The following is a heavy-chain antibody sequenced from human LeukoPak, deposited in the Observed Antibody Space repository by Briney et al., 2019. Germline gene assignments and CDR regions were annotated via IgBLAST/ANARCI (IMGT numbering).Heavy chain of an antibody. Sequence: SETLSLTCTVSGGSLSSGGYYWSWLRQHPGTGLEWLGYIYYSGSTYYNPSLKSRVTISVDTSKNQFSLKLSSVTAADTAVYYCASKYYYDSSGYLGYFDYWGQGTLVTVSS. J-gene: IGHJ4*02. CDR2: IYYSGST. V-gene: IGHV4-31*03. D-gene: IGHD3-22*01. CDR3: ASKYYYDSSGYLGYFDY. CDR1: GGSLSSGGYY.